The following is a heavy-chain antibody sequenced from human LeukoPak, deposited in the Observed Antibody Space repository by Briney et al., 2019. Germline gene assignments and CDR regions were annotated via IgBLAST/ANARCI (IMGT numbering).Heavy chain of an antibody. D-gene: IGHD3-10*01. CDR2: INHSGST. Sequence: SETLSLTCAVYGGSFSGYYWSWVRQPPGKGLEWIGEINHSGSTNYNPSRKSRVTISVDTSKNQFSLKLSSVTAADTAVYYCARGVRAKEITMVRGVKRWFDPWGQGTLVTVSS. V-gene: IGHV4-34*01. CDR1: GGSFSGYY. J-gene: IGHJ5*02. CDR3: ARGVRAKEITMVRGVKRWFDP.